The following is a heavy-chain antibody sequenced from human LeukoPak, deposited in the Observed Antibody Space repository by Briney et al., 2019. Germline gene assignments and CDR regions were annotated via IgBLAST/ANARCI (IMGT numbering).Heavy chain of an antibody. D-gene: IGHD3-22*01. CDR1: GYSISSGYY. CDR3: ARDLGQYYDTSDNWFDP. J-gene: IGHJ5*02. V-gene: IGHV4-38-2*02. Sequence: SETLSLTCTVSGYSISSGYYWGWIRQPPGKGLEWIGSIYHSGSTYQNPSLKSRVTISVDTSKNQFSLKLSSVTAADTAVYYCARDLGQYYDTSDNWFDPWGQGTLVTVSS. CDR2: IYHSGST.